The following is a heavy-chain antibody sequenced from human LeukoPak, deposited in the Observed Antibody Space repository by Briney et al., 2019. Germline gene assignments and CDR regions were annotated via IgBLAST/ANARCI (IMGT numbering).Heavy chain of an antibody. CDR3: VRFSSGTYNY. CDR2: INGDNGNT. V-gene: IGHV1-3*01. D-gene: IGHD3-10*01. CDR1: GYNFPSYT. J-gene: IGHJ4*02. Sequence: ASVKVSCKPSGYNFPSYTMHWLRQAPGQTPEWMGSINGDNGNTKYSEKFRGRVTFTRDTSESSAYMELSRLRSEDTAVDYSVRFSSGTYNYWGQGTLVTVSS.